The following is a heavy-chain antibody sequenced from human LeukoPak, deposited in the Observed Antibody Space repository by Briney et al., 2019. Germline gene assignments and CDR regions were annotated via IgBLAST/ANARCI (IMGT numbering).Heavy chain of an antibody. D-gene: IGHD1-1*01. CDR1: DFTFSSYW. Sequence: GGSLRLSCAASDFTFSSYWMSWVRRAPGKGLEWVANINQDGSDKRYMDSVRGRFTISRDNAKNSLSLHMDSLRAEDTAVYYCARVGYNWDDDGVDYWGQGTLVTVSS. CDR3: ARVGYNWDDDGVDY. J-gene: IGHJ4*02. V-gene: IGHV3-7*01. CDR2: INQDGSDK.